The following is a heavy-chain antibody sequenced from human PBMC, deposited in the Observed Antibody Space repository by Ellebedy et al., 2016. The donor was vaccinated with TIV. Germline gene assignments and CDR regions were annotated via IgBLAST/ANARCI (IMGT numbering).Heavy chain of an antibody. J-gene: IGHJ3*02. V-gene: IGHV4-39*02. CDR3: ARDDIDIAAAGTGKHDAFDI. D-gene: IGHD6-13*01. CDR1: GGSISSSSYY. Sequence: SETLSLTCTVSGGSISSSSYYWGWIRQPPGKGLEWFGSIYYSGSTYYNPSLKSRVTISVDTSKNQFSLKLSSVTAADTAVYYCARDDIDIAAAGTGKHDAFDIWGQGTMVTVSS. CDR2: IYYSGST.